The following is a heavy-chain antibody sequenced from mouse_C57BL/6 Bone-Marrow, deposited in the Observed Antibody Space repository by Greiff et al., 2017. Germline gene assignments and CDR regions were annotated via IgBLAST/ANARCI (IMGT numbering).Heavy chain of an antibody. D-gene: IGHD3-3*01. Sequence: EVQLQQSGAGLVQPGGSLKLSCAASGFTFSDYYMYWVRQTPGKRLEWVAYISNGGGSTYYPDTVKGRFTFSRDNAKNPPYLHMRRLTSEDSAMYYCARQMGLYFDYWGQGTTLTVSS. CDR3: ARQMGLYFDY. CDR1: GFTFSDYY. J-gene: IGHJ2*01. CDR2: ISNGGGST. V-gene: IGHV5-12*01.